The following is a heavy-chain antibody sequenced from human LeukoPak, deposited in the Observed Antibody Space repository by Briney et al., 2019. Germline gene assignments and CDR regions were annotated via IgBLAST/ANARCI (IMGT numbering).Heavy chain of an antibody. J-gene: IGHJ6*03. D-gene: IGHD1-1*01. CDR1: GGSISSYY. Sequence: SETLSLTCTVSGGSISSYYWSWIRQPPGKGLEWIGYIYYSGSTNYNPSLKSRVTISVDTSKNQFSLKLSSVTAADTAVYYCARASTRDQNYYMDVWGKGTTVTVSS. CDR3: ARASTRDQNYYMDV. V-gene: IGHV4-59*01. CDR2: IYYSGST.